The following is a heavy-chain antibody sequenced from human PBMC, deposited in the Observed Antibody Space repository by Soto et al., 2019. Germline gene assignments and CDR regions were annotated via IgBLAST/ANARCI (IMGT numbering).Heavy chain of an antibody. J-gene: IGHJ4*02. Sequence: QVQLQESGPGLVKPSQTLSLTCTVSGGSISSGGYYWSWIRQHPGKGLEWIGYIYYSGSTYYNPSLKSRVTISVDTSKNQFPLKLSAVTAADTAVYYCARGGAWFEFDYWGQGTLVTVSS. CDR3: ARGGAWFEFDY. CDR1: GGSISSGGYY. D-gene: IGHD3-10*01. V-gene: IGHV4-31*03. CDR2: IYYSGST.